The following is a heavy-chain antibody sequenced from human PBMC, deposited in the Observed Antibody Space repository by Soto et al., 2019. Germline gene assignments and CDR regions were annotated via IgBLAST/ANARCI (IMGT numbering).Heavy chain of an antibody. CDR1: GFPVTRSG. J-gene: IGHJ4*02. Sequence: PGGALRPACKASGFPVTRSGMGWVRQVPGKGLQWVSTIRGDGGQTHYTDSVKGRFSISRDNSKNQVYLQMESLRAEDTAMYFCARDVGLDYDDFLAYWGQGARVPVSS. V-gene: IGHV3-23*01. D-gene: IGHD4-17*01. CDR3: ARDVGLDYDDFLAY. CDR2: IRGDGGQT.